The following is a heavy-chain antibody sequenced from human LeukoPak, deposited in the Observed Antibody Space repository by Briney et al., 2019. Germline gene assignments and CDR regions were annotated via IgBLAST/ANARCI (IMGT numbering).Heavy chain of an antibody. Sequence: GGSLRLSCAASGFTFSSHTMNWVRQAPGKGLEWVSGISDSGGNTYYADSVKGRFTVSRDNSKNTLYLQMNSLRAEDTAVYYCVSRETSSGIDYWGQGTLVTVSS. CDR1: GFTFSSHT. V-gene: IGHV3-23*01. J-gene: IGHJ4*02. CDR3: VSRETSSGIDY. CDR2: ISDSGGNT. D-gene: IGHD3-10*01.